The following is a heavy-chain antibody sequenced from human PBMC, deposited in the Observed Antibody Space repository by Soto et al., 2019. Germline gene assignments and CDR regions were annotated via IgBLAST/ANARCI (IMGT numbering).Heavy chain of an antibody. J-gene: IGHJ4*02. CDR3: GNLQLPLDY. CDR1: GFTFSSYT. CDR2: ISGSGADT. D-gene: IGHD1-1*01. Sequence: EVQLLESGGGLEQPGGSLRLSCAASGFTFSSYTMSWVRQAPGKGLEWVSAISGSGADTYYTDSVKGRFTISRDNSKNTLYLQMNSLRVEDTAVYYCGNLQLPLDYWGRGALVTVSS. V-gene: IGHV3-23*01.